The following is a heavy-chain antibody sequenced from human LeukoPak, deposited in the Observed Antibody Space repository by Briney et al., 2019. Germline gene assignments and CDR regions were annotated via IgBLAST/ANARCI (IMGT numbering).Heavy chain of an antibody. J-gene: IGHJ3*02. CDR2: IIPGFGTA. Sequence: AVKVSCKASGGTFSSYVISWVRQAPGQGLEWMGGIIPGFGTANYAQKFQGTVTITADVSATTVYMVLNSLRSEDTAVYYCAREPEPAITMVRGEVFDIWGQGTMVIVSS. CDR3: AREPEPAITMVRGEVFDI. D-gene: IGHD3-10*01. CDR1: GGTFSSYV. V-gene: IGHV1-69*13.